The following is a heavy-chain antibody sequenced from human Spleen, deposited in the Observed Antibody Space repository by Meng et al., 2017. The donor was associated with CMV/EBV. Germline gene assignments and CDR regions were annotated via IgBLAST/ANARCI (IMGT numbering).Heavy chain of an antibody. CDR2: IKEDGSGK. D-gene: IGHD1-26*01. Sequence: SCAASGCSFSNYWMPWVRQATGKGLQWVANIKEDGSGKYYVDSVKGRFVISRDNAKNSLFLQMDSLRAEDTAVYYCARGGVAATSHYWGQGTLVTVSS. CDR3: ARGGVAATSHY. CDR1: GCSFSNYW. J-gene: IGHJ4*02. V-gene: IGHV3-7*03.